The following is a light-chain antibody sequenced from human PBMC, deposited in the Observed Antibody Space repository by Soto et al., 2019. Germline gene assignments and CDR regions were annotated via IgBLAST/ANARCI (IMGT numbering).Light chain of an antibody. Sequence: EIVLTQSPATLSLSPGERATLSCRASQSVTNYLAWYRQKPGQAPRLLVYDASNRETDIPARFSGRGSGTDFTLHISSLEPEDFAVYYCQQRSDWPPLITFGQGTRLEIK. J-gene: IGKJ5*01. CDR3: QQRSDWPPLIT. CDR1: QSVTNY. CDR2: DAS. V-gene: IGKV3-11*01.